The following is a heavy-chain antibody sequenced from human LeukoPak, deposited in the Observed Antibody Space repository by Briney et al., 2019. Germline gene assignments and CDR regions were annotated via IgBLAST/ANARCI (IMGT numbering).Heavy chain of an antibody. V-gene: IGHV3-23*01. CDR2: ISAGGSDT. CDR1: GFTFSNSA. D-gene: IGHD6-19*01. CDR3: AKGVGSGWTKGFDY. Sequence: GGSLRLSCAASGFTFSNSAMTWVRQAPGKGLEWVSAISAGGSDTIYTDSVKDRFTISRDNSKNTLYLQMNSLRAEDTAVYYCAKGVGSGWTKGFDYWGQGTLVTVSS. J-gene: IGHJ4*02.